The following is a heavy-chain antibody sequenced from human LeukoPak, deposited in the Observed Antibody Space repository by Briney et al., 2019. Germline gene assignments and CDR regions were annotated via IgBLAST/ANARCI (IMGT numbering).Heavy chain of an antibody. CDR3: ARGSDTAMVTRYYFDY. J-gene: IGHJ4*02. CDR2: INHSGST. D-gene: IGHD5-18*01. CDR1: GGSFSGYC. V-gene: IGHV4-34*01. Sequence: SETLSLTCAVYGGSFSGYCWSWIRQPPGKGLEWIGEINHSGSTNYNPSLKSRVTISVDTSKNQFSLKLSSVTAADTAVYYCARGSDTAMVTRYYFDYWGQGTLVTVSS.